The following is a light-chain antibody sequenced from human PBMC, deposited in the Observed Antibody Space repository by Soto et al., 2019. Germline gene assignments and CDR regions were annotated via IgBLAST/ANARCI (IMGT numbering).Light chain of an antibody. V-gene: IGLV2-23*01. CDR2: EGS. Sequence: QSALTQPASVSGSPGQSITISCTGTSSDVGSYNLVSWYQQHPGKAPKLMIYEGSKRPSGVSNRFSGYKSGNTASLTISGLQAEDEADYYCCSYAGSPYVFGTGTKLTVL. CDR3: CSYAGSPYV. J-gene: IGLJ1*01. CDR1: SSDVGSYNL.